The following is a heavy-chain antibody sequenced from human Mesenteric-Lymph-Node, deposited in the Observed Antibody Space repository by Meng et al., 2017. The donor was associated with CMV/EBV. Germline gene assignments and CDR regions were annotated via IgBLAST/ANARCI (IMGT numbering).Heavy chain of an antibody. J-gene: IGHJ4*02. V-gene: IGHV1-2*02. Sequence: CKASAYTFTGSYLHWVRPAPGQGLEWMGWIHPNSGGTNYAQKFQGRVTMTRDTSIRTAYMELSRLRSDDTAVYYCASGRDRITRGYYWGQGTLVTVSS. D-gene: IGHD5-24*01. CDR1: AYTFTGSY. CDR2: IHPNSGGT. CDR3: ASGRDRITRGYY.